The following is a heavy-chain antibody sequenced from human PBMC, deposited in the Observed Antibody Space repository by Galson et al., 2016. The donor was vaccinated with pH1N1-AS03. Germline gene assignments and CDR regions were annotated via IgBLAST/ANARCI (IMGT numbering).Heavy chain of an antibody. D-gene: IGHD1-26*01. CDR3: ARDLSGEGSPVGYAMAV. CDR1: GSTFSLKS. CDR2: ISSSGSHT. Sequence: SLRLSCADSGSTFSLKSMNWVRQAPGKGLEWISSISSSGSHTYYADSVKGRFTISRDNAKNSLYLQMNSLRDEDTAVYYCARDLSGEGSPVGYAMAVWGPGTTVTVSS. V-gene: IGHV3-21*01. J-gene: IGHJ6*02.